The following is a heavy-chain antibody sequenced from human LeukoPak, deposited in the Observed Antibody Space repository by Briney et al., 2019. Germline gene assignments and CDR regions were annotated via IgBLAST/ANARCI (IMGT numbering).Heavy chain of an antibody. CDR2: ISAYNGNT. D-gene: IGHD3-3*01. J-gene: IGHJ3*02. CDR1: GYTFTSYG. Sequence: ASVTVSCKASGYTFTSYGISWVRQAPGQGLEWMGWISAYNGNTNYAQKLQGGVTMTTDTSTSTAYMELRSLRSDDTAVYYCARDFKRYYDFWSGYAGTDAFDIWGQGTMVTVSS. V-gene: IGHV1-18*01. CDR3: ARDFKRYYDFWSGYAGTDAFDI.